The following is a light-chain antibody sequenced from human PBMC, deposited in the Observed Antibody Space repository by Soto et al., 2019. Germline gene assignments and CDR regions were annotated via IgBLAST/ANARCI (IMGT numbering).Light chain of an antibody. Sequence: QSALTQPASVSGSPGQSITISCTGTSSDVGGYNSVSWYQHHPGKAPQLILYDVGDRPSGVSYRFSCSKSGNTASLTISGLHAADEADYLFSSYPRSMTNVFGSGTKVTVL. CDR2: DVG. V-gene: IGLV2-14*03. CDR1: SSDVGGYNS. J-gene: IGLJ1*01. CDR3: SSYPRSMTNV.